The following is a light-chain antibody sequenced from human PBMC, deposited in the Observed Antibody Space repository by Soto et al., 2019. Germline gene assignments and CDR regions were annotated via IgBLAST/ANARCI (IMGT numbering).Light chain of an antibody. J-gene: IGKJ5*01. CDR2: GAS. CDR1: QSVSSN. Sequence: EIVMTQSPATLSVSPGERATLSCRASQSVSSNLAWYQQKPGQAPRLLIYGASTRATGIPARFSGSGSGTDFTLTISRLEPEDFAVYCCQRYGSSPLITFGQGTRLEIK. V-gene: IGKV3-15*01. CDR3: QRYGSSPLIT.